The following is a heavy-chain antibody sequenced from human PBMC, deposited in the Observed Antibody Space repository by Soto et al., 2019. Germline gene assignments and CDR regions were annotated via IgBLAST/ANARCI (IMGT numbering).Heavy chain of an antibody. J-gene: IGHJ6*02. D-gene: IGHD6-19*01. CDR3: AREVLAVTVGMDV. Sequence: PGGSLRLSCAASGFTFSSYWMSWVRQAPGKGLEWVANIKQDGSEKYYVDSVKGRFTISRDNAKNSLYLQMNSLRAEDTAVYYCAREVLAVTVGMDVWGQGTTVTVSS. CDR1: GFTFSSYW. V-gene: IGHV3-7*05. CDR2: IKQDGSEK.